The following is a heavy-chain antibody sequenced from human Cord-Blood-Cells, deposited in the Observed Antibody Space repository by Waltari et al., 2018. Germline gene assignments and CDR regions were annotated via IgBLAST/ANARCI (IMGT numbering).Heavy chain of an antibody. CDR3: ASSSGGY. Sequence: EVQLVESGGGLVQPGGSLRLSCAASGFTFSGYWMSWVRQAPGKGLEWVANIKQDGSEKYYVDSVKGRFTISRDNAKNSLYLQMNSLRAEDTAVYYCASSSGGYWGQGTLVTVSS. J-gene: IGHJ4*02. CDR1: GFTFSGYW. V-gene: IGHV3-7*01. D-gene: IGHD6-19*01. CDR2: IKQDGSEK.